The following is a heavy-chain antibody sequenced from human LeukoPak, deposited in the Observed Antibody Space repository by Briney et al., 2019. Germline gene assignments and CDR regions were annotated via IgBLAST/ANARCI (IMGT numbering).Heavy chain of an antibody. CDR3: ARDGEHNDSSGYNPLNYYYYYDMDV. Sequence: GSLRLSCEASGFIFGNYYMSWIRQPPGKGLEWIGCISYSGSTNYNPSLKSRVAISVDPSKKQFSLKLSSVTAADTAVYYCARDGEHNDSSGYNPLNYYYYYDMDVWGQGTTVTVSS. CDR2: ISYSGST. CDR1: GFIFGNYY. V-gene: IGHV4-59*01. D-gene: IGHD3-22*01. J-gene: IGHJ6*02.